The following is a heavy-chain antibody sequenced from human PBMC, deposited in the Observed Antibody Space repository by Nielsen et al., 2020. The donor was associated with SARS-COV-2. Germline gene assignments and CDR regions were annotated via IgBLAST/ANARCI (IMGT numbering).Heavy chain of an antibody. V-gene: IGHV3-9*01. J-gene: IGHJ4*02. Sequence: SLKISCAASGFTFDDYAVHWVRQAPGKGLEWVSGISWNSGSIGYADSVKGRFTISRDNAKNSLYLQMNSLRAEDTALYYCARTRYYDSSGYYVDYWGQGTLVTVSS. D-gene: IGHD3-22*01. CDR1: GFTFDDYA. CDR3: ARTRYYDSSGYYVDY. CDR2: ISWNSGSI.